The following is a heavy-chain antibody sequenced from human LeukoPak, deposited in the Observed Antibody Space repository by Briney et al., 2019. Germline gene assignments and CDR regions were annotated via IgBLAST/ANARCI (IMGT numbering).Heavy chain of an antibody. Sequence: PGGSLRLSCAASGFTFDDYAMHWVRQAPGKGLEWVSGISWNSGSIGYADSVKGRFTISRDNAKNSLYLQMNSLRAEDTALYYCAEGTGSYIHDAFDIWGQGTMVTVSS. D-gene: IGHD3-10*01. CDR2: ISWNSGSI. J-gene: IGHJ3*02. CDR1: GFTFDDYA. V-gene: IGHV3-9*01. CDR3: AEGTGSYIHDAFDI.